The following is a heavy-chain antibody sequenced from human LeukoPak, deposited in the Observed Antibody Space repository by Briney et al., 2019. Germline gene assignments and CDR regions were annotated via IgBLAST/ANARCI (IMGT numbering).Heavy chain of an antibody. V-gene: IGHV3-9*01. D-gene: IGHD1-26*01. J-gene: IGHJ4*02. Sequence: GRSPRLSCAASGFTFDDYAMHWVRQAPGKGLEWVSGISWNSGSIGYADSVKGRFTISRDNAKNSLYLQMNSLRAEDTALYYCAKDSIVGATDLLDYFDYWGQGTLVTVSS. CDR1: GFTFDDYA. CDR3: AKDSIVGATDLLDYFDY. CDR2: ISWNSGSI.